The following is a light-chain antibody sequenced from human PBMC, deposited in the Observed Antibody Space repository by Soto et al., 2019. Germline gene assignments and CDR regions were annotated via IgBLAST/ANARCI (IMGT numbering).Light chain of an antibody. CDR3: QQYNNWPLT. CDR1: QTVSSN. J-gene: IGKJ4*01. CDR2: GAS. Sequence: LSCRASQTVSSNSAWYQQKPGQAPRLLIYGASTRATGIPARFSGSGSGTEFTLTISSLQSEDFAVHYCQQYNNWPLTFGGGTKV. V-gene: IGKV3-15*01.